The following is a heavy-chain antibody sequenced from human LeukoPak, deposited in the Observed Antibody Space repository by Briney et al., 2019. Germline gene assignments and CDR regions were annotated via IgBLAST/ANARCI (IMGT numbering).Heavy chain of an antibody. D-gene: IGHD6-19*01. CDR3: GIAGAGNLDH. V-gene: IGHV3-23*01. Sequence: GGSLRLSCAASGFTFSSHAMSWVRQAPGKGLEWVSAISGSGDRTYYADSVKGRFTISRDNSKNTLFLQMNRLRAEDTAVYFCGIAGAGNLDHWGQGTLVNVSS. J-gene: IGHJ4*03. CDR1: GFTFSSHA. CDR2: ISGSGDRT.